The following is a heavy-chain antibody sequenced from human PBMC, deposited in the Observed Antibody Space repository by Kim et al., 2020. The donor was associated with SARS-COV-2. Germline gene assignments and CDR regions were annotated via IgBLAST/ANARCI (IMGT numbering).Heavy chain of an antibody. D-gene: IGHD4-17*01. V-gene: IGHV4-39*01. Sequence: SETLSLTCTVSGGSISSSSYYWGWIRQPPGKGLEWIGSIYYSGSTYYNPSLKSRVTISVDTSKNQFSLKLSSVTAADTAVYYCARRLSDYGDVQGRGWFDPWGQGTLVTVSS. CDR3: ARRLSDYGDVQGRGWFDP. CDR2: IYYSGST. J-gene: IGHJ5*02. CDR1: GGSISSSSYY.